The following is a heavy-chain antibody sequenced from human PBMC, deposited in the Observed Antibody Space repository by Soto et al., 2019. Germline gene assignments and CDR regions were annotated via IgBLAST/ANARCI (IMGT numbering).Heavy chain of an antibody. CDR3: AKAVVYSSSYYFDY. Sequence: QVQLVESGGGVVQPGRSLRLSCAASGFTFSRYGMHWVRQAPGKGLEWVAGISYDGSNKYYADSVKGRFTISRDNSKNTLYLQMNSLRAEDTAVYYCAKAVVYSSSYYFDYWGQGTLVTVSS. J-gene: IGHJ4*02. V-gene: IGHV3-30*18. CDR2: ISYDGSNK. CDR1: GFTFSRYG. D-gene: IGHD6-6*01.